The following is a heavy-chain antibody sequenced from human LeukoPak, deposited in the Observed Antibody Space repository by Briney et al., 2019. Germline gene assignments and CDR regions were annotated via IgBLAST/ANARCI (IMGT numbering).Heavy chain of an antibody. CDR2: INHSGST. CDR3: ARYCTNGVCYRPNWFDP. J-gene: IGHJ5*02. CDR1: GGSFSGYY. D-gene: IGHD2-8*01. Sequence: SETLSLTCAVYGGSFSGYYWSWIRQPPGKGLEWIGEINHSGSTNYNPSLKSRVTISVDTSKNQLSLKLSSVTAADTAVYYCARYCTNGVCYRPNWFDPWGQGTLVTVSS. V-gene: IGHV4-34*01.